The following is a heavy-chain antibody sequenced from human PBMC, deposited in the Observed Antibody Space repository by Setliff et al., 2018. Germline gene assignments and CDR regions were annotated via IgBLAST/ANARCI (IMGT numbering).Heavy chain of an antibody. Sequence: RASVKVSCKASGYTFTGYYMHWVRQAPGQGLEWMGWINPNSGGTSYAQKFQGRVTMTRDTSISTAYMELSRLRSDDTAVYYCAREIRVVVPAAPRYYGMDVWGQGTTVTVSS. D-gene: IGHD2-2*01. CDR1: GYTFTGYY. V-gene: IGHV1-2*02. CDR2: INPNSGGT. J-gene: IGHJ6*02. CDR3: AREIRVVVPAAPRYYGMDV.